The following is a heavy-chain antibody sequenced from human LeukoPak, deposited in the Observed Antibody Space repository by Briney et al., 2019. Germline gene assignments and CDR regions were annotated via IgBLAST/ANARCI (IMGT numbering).Heavy chain of an antibody. D-gene: IGHD5-18*01. CDR3: ATDLRGYSYGYPEGY. CDR2: FDPEDGET. J-gene: IGHJ4*02. Sequence: GASVKVSCKGSGYTLTELSMHWVRQAPGKGLEWMGGFDPEDGETIYAQKFQGRVTMTEDTSTDTAYMELSSLRSEDTAVYYCATDLRGYSYGYPEGYWGQGTLVTVSS. V-gene: IGHV1-24*01. CDR1: GYTLTELS.